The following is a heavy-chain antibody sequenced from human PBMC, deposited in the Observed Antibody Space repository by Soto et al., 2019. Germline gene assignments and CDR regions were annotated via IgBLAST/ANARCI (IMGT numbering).Heavy chain of an antibody. CDR1: GVTFSSYA. D-gene: IGHD6-19*01. V-gene: IGHV3-23*01. Sequence: EVQLLESGGGLVQPGGSLRLSCAASGVTFSSYAMSWVREAPGKGLEWVSAISGSGGSTYYADSVKGRFNISRDTSNYTLYLQMNSRRAEDTAVYYCAKRGHSGGWPFDYWGQGTLVTVSS. CDR3: AKRGHSGGWPFDY. CDR2: ISGSGGST. J-gene: IGHJ4*02.